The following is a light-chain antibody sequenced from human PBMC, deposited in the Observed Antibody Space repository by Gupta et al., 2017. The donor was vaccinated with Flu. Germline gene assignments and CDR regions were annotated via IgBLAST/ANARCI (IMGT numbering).Light chain of an antibody. J-gene: IGKJ2*01. V-gene: IGKV1-27*01. CDR2: VAS. CDR3: KNKISSAET. CDR1: EGSRDY. Sequence: TCMSVYVGERFTIAGRAREGSRDYLDWYQQNPAKLPKFLILVASAGQWGVQSGFGGSGFGKDFTFTIGDRRLEDVECYYCKNKISSAETFGQGTKVEIK.